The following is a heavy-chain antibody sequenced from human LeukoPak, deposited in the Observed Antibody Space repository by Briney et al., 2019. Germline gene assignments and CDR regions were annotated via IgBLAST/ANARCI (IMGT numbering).Heavy chain of an antibody. D-gene: IGHD6-13*01. CDR1: GGSISSYY. J-gene: IGHJ6*03. CDR3: ARTTEAHSWRTRYYDYYMDV. Sequence: PSETLSLTCTVSGGSISSYYWSWIRQPPGKGLEWIGYIYYSGSTNYNPSLKSRVTISVDTSKNQFSLKLSSVTAADAAVYYCARTTEAHSWRTRYYDYYMDVWGKGTTVTVSS. CDR2: IYYSGST. V-gene: IGHV4-59*01.